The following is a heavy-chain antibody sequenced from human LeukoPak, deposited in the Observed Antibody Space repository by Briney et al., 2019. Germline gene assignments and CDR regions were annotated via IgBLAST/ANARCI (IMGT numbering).Heavy chain of an antibody. D-gene: IGHD2-2*02. V-gene: IGHV3-7*01. J-gene: IGHJ4*02. CDR1: GFTFSSYW. CDR3: ARDCYSFARDF. CDR2: IKPDGSEK. Sequence: GGSLRFSCAGSGFTFSSYWMSWVRQAPGKGLEWVANIKPDGSEKDYVDSVKGRFTISRDNAKNSLYLQMNSLRAEDTAVYYCARDCYSFARDFWGQGTLVTVSS.